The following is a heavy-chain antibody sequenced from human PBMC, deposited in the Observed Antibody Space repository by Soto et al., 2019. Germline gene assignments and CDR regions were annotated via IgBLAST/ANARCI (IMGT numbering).Heavy chain of an antibody. V-gene: IGHV3-7*03. CDR2: INQDGSEK. CDR3: AKVMIVVCFHH. Sequence: EVQLVESGGGLVQPGGFLRLSCSASGFTFSNHWMSWVLQAPGKGLECVANINQDGSEKYYVDSVKGRFTISRDNAKTSLYLKMDRLRTEDPALYFCAKVMIVVCFHHWGQDSLVTVSS. CDR1: GFTFSNHW. D-gene: IGHD3-22*01. J-gene: IGHJ1*01.